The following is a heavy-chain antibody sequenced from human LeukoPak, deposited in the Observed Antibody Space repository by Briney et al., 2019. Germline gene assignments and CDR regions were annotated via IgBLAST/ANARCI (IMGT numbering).Heavy chain of an antibody. V-gene: IGHV1-2*02. J-gene: IGHJ4*02. CDR1: GYTFSGYY. CDR3: ARYPPGRDGNNFSYPLDH. CDR2: INPNSGGT. Sequence: ASVKVSCKASGYTFSGYYMYWVRQAPGQGLEWRGWINPNSGGTEYAQNFQGRVTMTRDTSISTAYVELSRLRSDDTAVYYCARYPPGRDGNNFSYPLDHWGQGTLVTVSS. D-gene: IGHD2-15*01.